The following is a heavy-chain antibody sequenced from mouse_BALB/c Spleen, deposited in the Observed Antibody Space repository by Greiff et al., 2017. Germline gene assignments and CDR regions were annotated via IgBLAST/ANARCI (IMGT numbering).Heavy chain of an antibody. J-gene: IGHJ4*01. V-gene: IGHV3-2*02. CDR3: ALFWERTAMDY. CDR1: GYSITSDYA. D-gene: IGHD4-1*01. CDR2: ISYSGST. Sequence: EVQLQQSGPGLVKPSQSLSLTCTVTGYSITSDYAWNWIRQFPGNKLEWMGYISYSGSTSYNPSLKSRISITRDTSKNQFFLQLNSVTTEDTATYYCALFWERTAMDYWGQGTSVTVSS.